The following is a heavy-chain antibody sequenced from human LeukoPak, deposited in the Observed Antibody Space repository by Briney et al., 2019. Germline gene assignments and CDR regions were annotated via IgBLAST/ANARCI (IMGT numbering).Heavy chain of an antibody. CDR1: GFTFSTYD. CDR3: AKDATYCSGGSCYSFSY. D-gene: IGHD2-15*01. V-gene: IGHV3-23*01. Sequence: GGSLRLSCAASGFTFSTYDMYWVRQAPGKGLEWVSAISGSGGSTYYADSVKGRFTISRDNSKNTLYLQMNSLRAEDTAVYYCAKDATYCSGGSCYSFSYWGQGTLVTVSS. CDR2: ISGSGGST. J-gene: IGHJ4*02.